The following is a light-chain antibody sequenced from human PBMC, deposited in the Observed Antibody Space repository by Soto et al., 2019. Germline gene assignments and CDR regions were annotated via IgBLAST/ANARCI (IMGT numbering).Light chain of an antibody. CDR1: QSVSSSY. V-gene: IGKV3-20*01. Sequence: EIVLTQSPGTLSLSPGERATLSCRASQSVSSSYLAWYQQKPGQAPRLLIYGASSRATGIPDRFSGSGSGTDFTLTISILEPDDFAVYYCQLPDLTFGGGPKVDIK. CDR2: GAS. J-gene: IGKJ4*01. CDR3: QLPDLT.